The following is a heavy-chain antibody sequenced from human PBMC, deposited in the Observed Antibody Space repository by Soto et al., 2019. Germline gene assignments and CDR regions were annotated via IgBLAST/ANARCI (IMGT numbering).Heavy chain of an antibody. CDR1: GGSISSGGYY. CDR2: IYYSGST. J-gene: IGHJ3*02. V-gene: IGHV4-31*03. Sequence: SETLSLTCTVSGGSISSGGYYWSWIRQHPGKGLEWIGYIYYSGSTYYNPSLKSRVTISVDTSKNRFSLKLSSVTAADTAVYYCARGVYCGGDCYTLDAFDIWGQGTMVTVSS. CDR3: ARGVYCGGDCYTLDAFDI. D-gene: IGHD2-21*02.